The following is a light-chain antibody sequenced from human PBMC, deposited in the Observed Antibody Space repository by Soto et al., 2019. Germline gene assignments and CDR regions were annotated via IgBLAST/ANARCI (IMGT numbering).Light chain of an antibody. CDR3: QQYNNWPPWT. J-gene: IGKJ1*01. V-gene: IGKV3-15*01. Sequence: VLTQSPATLSVSLGERATLSFRASQSVSSNLAWYQQKPGQAPRLLIYGASTRATGIPARFSGSGSGTEFTLTISSLQSEDFAVYYCQQYNNWPPWTFGQGTKVDI. CDR2: GAS. CDR1: QSVSSN.